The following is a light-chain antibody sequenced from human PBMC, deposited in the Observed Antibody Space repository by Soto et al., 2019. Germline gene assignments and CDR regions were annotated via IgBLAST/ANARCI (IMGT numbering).Light chain of an antibody. J-gene: IGKJ2*01. V-gene: IGKV1-5*03. Sequence: DIQMTQSPSTLSASVGDRVTITCRASQSISSWLAWYQQKPGKAPKLLIYKASSLESGVPSRFSGSGSGTEFTLNISSLQPDDFATYDCQQYNSYSRTFGQGTKLEIK. CDR2: KAS. CDR1: QSISSW. CDR3: QQYNSYSRT.